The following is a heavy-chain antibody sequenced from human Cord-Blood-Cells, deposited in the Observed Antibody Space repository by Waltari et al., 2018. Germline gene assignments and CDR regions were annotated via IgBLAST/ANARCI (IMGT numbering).Heavy chain of an antibody. J-gene: IGHJ5*02. D-gene: IGHD7-27*01. Sequence: GLEWMGWNSAYNGNTNYAQKLQGRVTMTTDTSTSTAYMELRSLRSDDTAVYYCARNALGPNWFDPWGQGTLVTVSS. V-gene: IGHV1-18*01. CDR3: ARNALGPNWFDP. CDR2: NSAYNGNT.